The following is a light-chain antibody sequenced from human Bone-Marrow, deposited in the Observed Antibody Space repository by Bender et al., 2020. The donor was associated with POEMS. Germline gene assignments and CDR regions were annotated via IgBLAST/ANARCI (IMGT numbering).Light chain of an antibody. CDR1: GLDIGYYNL. Sequence: QSALTQSASVSGSPGQSIKISCGGSGLDIGYYNLVSWYQQFPGEAPKLVIHEVTKRPSGVPDRFSGSKSGNTASLTVSGLQAEDEADYYCSSYVRSSYVFGTGTKVTVL. CDR2: EVT. V-gene: IGLV2-14*02. J-gene: IGLJ1*01. CDR3: SSYVRSSYV.